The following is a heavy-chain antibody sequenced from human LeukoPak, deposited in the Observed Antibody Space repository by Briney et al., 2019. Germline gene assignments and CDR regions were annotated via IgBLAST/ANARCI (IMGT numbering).Heavy chain of an antibody. CDR1: GGTFSSYA. D-gene: IGHD3-9*01. CDR2: IIPIFGTA. Sequence: SVKVSCKASGGTFSSYAISWVRQAPGQGLEWMGGIIPIFGTANYAQKFQGRVTMTTDTSTSTAYMELRSLRSDDTAVYYCARVRRYFDWPPAYWGQGTQVTVSS. J-gene: IGHJ4*02. CDR3: ARVRRYFDWPPAY. V-gene: IGHV1-69*05.